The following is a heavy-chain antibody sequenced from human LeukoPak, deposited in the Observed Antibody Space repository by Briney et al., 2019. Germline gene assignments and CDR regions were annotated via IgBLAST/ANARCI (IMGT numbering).Heavy chain of an antibody. Sequence: ASVKVSCKVSGYTLTELSMHWVRQAPGKGLEWMGGFDPEDGETIYAQKFQGRVTMTEDTSTDTAYMELSSLRSEDTAVYYCARVLTIFGVVPDAFDIWGQGTMVTVSS. D-gene: IGHD3-3*01. V-gene: IGHV1-24*01. CDR1: GYTLTELS. CDR2: FDPEDGET. J-gene: IGHJ3*02. CDR3: ARVLTIFGVVPDAFDI.